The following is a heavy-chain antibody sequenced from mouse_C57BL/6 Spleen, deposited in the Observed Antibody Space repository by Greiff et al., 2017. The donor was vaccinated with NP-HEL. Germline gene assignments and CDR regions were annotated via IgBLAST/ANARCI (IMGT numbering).Heavy chain of an antibody. CDR1: GFTFSSYG. J-gene: IGHJ3*01. CDR2: ISSGGSYT. D-gene: IGHD1-1*01. V-gene: IGHV5-6*02. Sequence: EVMLVESGGDLVKPGGSLKLSCAASGFTFSSYGMSWVRQTPDKRLEWVATISSGGSYTYYPDSVKGRFTISRDNAKNTLYLQMRSLKSEDTAMYYCARHQLGSSPFAYWGQRTLVTVSA. CDR3: ARHQLGSSPFAY.